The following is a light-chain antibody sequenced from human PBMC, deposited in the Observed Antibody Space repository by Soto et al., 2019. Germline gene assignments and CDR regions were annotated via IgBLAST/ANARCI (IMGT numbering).Light chain of an antibody. J-gene: IGKJ1*01. V-gene: IGKV1-5*01. CDR3: QQYNSYWGT. Sequence: DIQMTQSPSTLSASVGDRVTITCRASQSISSWLAWYQQKPGKAPKLLIYDASSLESGVPSRFSGSGSGTEFTLTISSLQPDDFGTYYCQQYNSYWGTFGQGTKVEIK. CDR1: QSISSW. CDR2: DAS.